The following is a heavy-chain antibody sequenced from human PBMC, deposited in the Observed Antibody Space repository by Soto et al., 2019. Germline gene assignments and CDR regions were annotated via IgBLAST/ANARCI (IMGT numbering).Heavy chain of an antibody. J-gene: IGHJ6*02. Sequence: EVQLVESGGGLVQPGGSLRLSCAASGFTFSSYSMNWVRQAPGKGLEWVSYISSSSSTIYYADSVKGRFTISRDNAKNSLYLQMNSLRDEDTAVYYCARYRPADGFGELFRTPKTYEKYYYYYGMDVWGQGTTVTVSS. CDR1: GFTFSSYS. D-gene: IGHD3-10*01. CDR2: ISSSSSTI. CDR3: ARYRPADGFGELFRTPKTYEKYYYYYGMDV. V-gene: IGHV3-48*02.